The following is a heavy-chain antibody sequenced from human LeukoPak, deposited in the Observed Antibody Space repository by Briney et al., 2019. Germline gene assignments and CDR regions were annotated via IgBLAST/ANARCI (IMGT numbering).Heavy chain of an antibody. D-gene: IGHD5-18*01. CDR3: TTDGHVGTAH. CDR1: GFTFSNAW. V-gene: IGHV3-15*01. Sequence: GGSLRLSCAASGFTFSNAWMSWVRQAPGKGLEWVGRLKSKTDGGTTDYAAPVKGRFTFSRDDSKNTLYLQMNSLKTEDTAVYYCTTDGHVGTAHWGQGTLVTVSS. J-gene: IGHJ4*02. CDR2: LKSKTDGGTT.